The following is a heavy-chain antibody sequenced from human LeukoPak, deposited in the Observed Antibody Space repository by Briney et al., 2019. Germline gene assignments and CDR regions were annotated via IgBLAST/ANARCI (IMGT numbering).Heavy chain of an antibody. CDR1: GGSFSGYY. Sequence: SETLSLTCAVYGGSFSGYYWSWIRQPPGKGLEWIGEINHSGSTNYNPSLKSRVTISVDTSKNQFSLKLSSVTAADTAVYYCARGSLSGSLYMDVWGKGTTVTISS. CDR2: INHSGST. J-gene: IGHJ6*03. D-gene: IGHD3-10*01. V-gene: IGHV4-34*01. CDR3: ARGSLSGSLYMDV.